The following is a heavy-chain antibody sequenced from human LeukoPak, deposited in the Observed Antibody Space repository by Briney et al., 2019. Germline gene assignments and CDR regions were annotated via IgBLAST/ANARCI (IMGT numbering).Heavy chain of an antibody. CDR3: ARLGSSWNNFDY. Sequence: GGSLRLSCGASGFTFRSYEMNWVRQAPGKGLEGVSYISSSGSAIDYADSVKGRFTISRDNAKNSLYLQMNSLKAEDTGVYYCARLGSSWNNFDYWGQGTLVTVSS. D-gene: IGHD6-13*01. CDR2: ISSSGSAI. J-gene: IGHJ4*02. CDR1: GFTFRSYE. V-gene: IGHV3-48*03.